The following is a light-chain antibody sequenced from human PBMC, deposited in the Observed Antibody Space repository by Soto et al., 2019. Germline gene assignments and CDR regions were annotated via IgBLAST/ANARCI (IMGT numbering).Light chain of an antibody. CDR2: GAS. Sequence: EIVLTQSPGTLSLSPGERATLSCRASQSVSSSYLAWYQHKPGQAPRLLIYGASSRATGIPDRFSGSGSGTDITLTISILQSEDFAVYYCQQYNNWPRRTFGQGTRLEIK. J-gene: IGKJ5*01. CDR3: QQYNNWPRRT. V-gene: IGKV3-20*01. CDR1: QSVSSSY.